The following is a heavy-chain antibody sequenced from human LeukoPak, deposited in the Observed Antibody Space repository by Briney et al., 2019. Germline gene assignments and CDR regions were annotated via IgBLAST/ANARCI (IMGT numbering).Heavy chain of an antibody. CDR2: IRPKFEGGTA. CDR1: GFTFSNAW. Sequence: GGSLRLSCTASGFTFSNAWMNWVRQAPGKGLEWVGRIRPKFEGGTADYAAPVKDRFIISRDDSKNTLYLQMNSLRAEDTAVYYCAKDHGNYDILTGYLGFDPWGQGTLVTVSS. D-gene: IGHD3-9*01. CDR3: AKDHGNYDILTGYLGFDP. V-gene: IGHV3-15*01. J-gene: IGHJ5*02.